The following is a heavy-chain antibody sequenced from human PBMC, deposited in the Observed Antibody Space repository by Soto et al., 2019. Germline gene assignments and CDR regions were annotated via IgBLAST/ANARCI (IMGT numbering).Heavy chain of an antibody. CDR1: GGSISSGGYY. J-gene: IGHJ6*02. Sequence: SETLALTCTVSGGSISSGGYYWSWIRQHPGKGLEWIGYIYYSGSTYYNPSLKSRVTISVDTSKDQSSLKLSSVTAADTAVYYCAIDFKDSSGPTIGMGAWGQGTTVPLSS. CDR3: AIDFKDSSGPTIGMGA. CDR2: IYYSGST. V-gene: IGHV4-31*03. D-gene: IGHD6-19*01.